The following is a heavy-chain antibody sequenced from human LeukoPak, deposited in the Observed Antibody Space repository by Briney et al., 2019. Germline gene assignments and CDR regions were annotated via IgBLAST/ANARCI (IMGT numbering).Heavy chain of an antibody. CDR3: ARDRGYSYGPNFDY. Sequence: GGSLRLSCAASGFTFSSYWMSWVRQAPGKGLEWVANIKQDGSEKYYVDSVKGRFTISRDNAKNSLYLQMNSLRAEDTAVYYCARDRGYSYGPNFDYWGQGTLVTVSS. J-gene: IGHJ4*02. D-gene: IGHD5-18*01. CDR1: GFTFSSYW. V-gene: IGHV3-7*03. CDR2: IKQDGSEK.